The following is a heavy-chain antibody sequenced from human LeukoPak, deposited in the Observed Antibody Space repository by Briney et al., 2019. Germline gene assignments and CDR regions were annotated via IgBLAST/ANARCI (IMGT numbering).Heavy chain of an antibody. CDR2: IKSDGSEK. CDR3: VSGYCSSTTCYRGAY. V-gene: IGHV3-7*02. J-gene: IGHJ4*02. CDR1: GFTFSSFS. Sequence: GGSLRLSCAASGFTFSSFSMSWVRQAPGKGLEWVANIKSDGSEKYHVDSVKGRFTISRDNAKNTVYLQMHSLRAEDTAVYYCVSGYCSSTTCYRGAYWGQGTLVTVSS. D-gene: IGHD2-2*03.